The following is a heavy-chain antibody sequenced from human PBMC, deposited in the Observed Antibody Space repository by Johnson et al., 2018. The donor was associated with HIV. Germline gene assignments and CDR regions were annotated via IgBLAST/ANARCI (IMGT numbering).Heavy chain of an antibody. CDR2: IYSGGST. D-gene: IGHD4-17*01. CDR3: AKGADYADYEGAFDI. CDR1: GFTVSTNY. J-gene: IGHJ3*02. V-gene: IGHV3-66*01. Sequence: VQLVESGGGLVQPGGSLRLSCASGFTVSTNYMSWVRQAPGKGLEWVSVIYSGGSTYYADSVKGRFTISRDNSKNTLYLQMNSLRVEDTAVYYCAKGADYADYEGAFDIWGQGTMVTVSS.